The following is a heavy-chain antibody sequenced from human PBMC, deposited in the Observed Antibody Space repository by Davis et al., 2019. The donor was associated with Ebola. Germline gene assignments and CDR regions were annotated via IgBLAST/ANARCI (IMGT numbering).Heavy chain of an antibody. D-gene: IGHD5-12*01. Sequence: AASVKVSCKASGYTFTSYGISWVRRAPGQGLEWMGWISAYNGNTNYAQKLQGRVTMTTDTSTSTAYMELRSLRSDDTAVYYCAREGYSGYDGDFDYWGQGTLVTVSS. CDR3: AREGYSGYDGDFDY. CDR1: GYTFTSYG. CDR2: ISAYNGNT. V-gene: IGHV1-18*01. J-gene: IGHJ4*02.